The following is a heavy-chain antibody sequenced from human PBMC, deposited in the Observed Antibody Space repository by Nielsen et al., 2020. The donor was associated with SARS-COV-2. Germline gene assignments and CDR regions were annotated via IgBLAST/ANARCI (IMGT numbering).Heavy chain of an antibody. CDR3: ARGFDP. V-gene: IGHV4-34*01. CDR2: INHSGST. J-gene: IGHJ5*02. CDR1: GGSFSGYY. Sequence: SETLSLTCAVYGGSFSGYYWSWIRRPPGKGLEWIGEINHSGSTYYNPSLKSRVTISVDTSKNQISLKLSSVTAADTAVYYCARGFDPWGQGTLVTVSS.